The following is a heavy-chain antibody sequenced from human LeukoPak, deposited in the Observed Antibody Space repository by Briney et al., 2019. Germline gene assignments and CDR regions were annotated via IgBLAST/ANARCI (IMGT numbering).Heavy chain of an antibody. CDR3: AKGFGLYGSGWDDAFDI. J-gene: IGHJ3*02. D-gene: IGHD3-10*01. Sequence: HPGGSLRLSCAASGFTFDDYAMHWVRQAPGKGLEWVSGISWNSGSIGYADSVKGRFTISRDNAKNSLYLQMNSLRAEDTALYYCAKGFGLYGSGWDDAFDIWGQGTMVTVSS. V-gene: IGHV3-9*01. CDR2: ISWNSGSI. CDR1: GFTFDDYA.